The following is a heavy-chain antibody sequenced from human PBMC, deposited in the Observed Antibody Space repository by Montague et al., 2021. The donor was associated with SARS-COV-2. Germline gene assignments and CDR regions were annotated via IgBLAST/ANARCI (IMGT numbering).Heavy chain of an antibody. J-gene: IGHJ3*01. CDR2: TQYTSTRYE. V-gene: IGHV6-1*01. CDR3: ARDLYWAFDA. CDR1: GDSVSSNIAA. D-gene: IGHD2-8*02. Sequence: CAISGDSVSSNIAAWNWLRQSPSRGLDWLGRTQYTSTRYETYAVSVQSRITITADTSKNQFSLHLNSVTPEDTAVYYCARDLYWAFDAWGLGTTVTVSA.